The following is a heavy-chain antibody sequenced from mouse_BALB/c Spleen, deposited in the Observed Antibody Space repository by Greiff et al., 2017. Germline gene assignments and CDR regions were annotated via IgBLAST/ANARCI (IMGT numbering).Heavy chain of an antibody. CDR1: GFTFSSYG. V-gene: IGHV5-6*01. J-gene: IGHJ4*01. Sequence: EVMLVESGGDLVKPGGSLKLSCAASGFTFSSYGMSWVRQTPDKRLEWVATISSGGSYTYYPDSVKGRFTISRDNAKNTLYLQMSSLKSEDTAMYYCARHYGYDRDAMDYWGQGTSVTVPS. CDR3: ARHYGYDRDAMDY. CDR2: ISSGGSYT. D-gene: IGHD2-2*01.